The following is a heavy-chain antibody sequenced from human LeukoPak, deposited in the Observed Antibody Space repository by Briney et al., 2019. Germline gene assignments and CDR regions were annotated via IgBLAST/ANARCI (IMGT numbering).Heavy chain of an antibody. V-gene: IGHV3-23*01. CDR1: GFTFSSYA. CDR3: AKGLAGERFLFDY. Sequence: GGSLRLSCAASGFTFSSYAMSWVRQTPGKGLEWVSAISGSGGSTYYADSVKGRFTISRDNSKNTLYLQMNSLRAEDTAVYYCAKGLAGERFLFDYWGQGTLVTVSS. D-gene: IGHD6-19*01. CDR2: ISGSGGST. J-gene: IGHJ4*02.